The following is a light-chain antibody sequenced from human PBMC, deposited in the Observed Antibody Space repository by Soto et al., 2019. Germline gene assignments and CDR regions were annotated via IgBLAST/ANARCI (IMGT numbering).Light chain of an antibody. Sequence: DIQMTRSPPSLSPSLQDRVTITRRASQSIYIYVNCYQQKRGKAPKLLIYAASSLQRGVPSTCGGGGCGTDFTLTISSVQPEDVATYYWQQSYSSITFGQGTRLENK. J-gene: IGKJ5*01. CDR3: QQSYSSIT. CDR2: AAS. CDR1: QSIYIY. V-gene: IGKV1-39*01.